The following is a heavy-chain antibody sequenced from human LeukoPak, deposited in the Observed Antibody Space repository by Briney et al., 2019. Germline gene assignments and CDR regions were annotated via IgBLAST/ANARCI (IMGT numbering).Heavy chain of an antibody. Sequence: PSGTLTLPFSVSGGSIRSTIYYWAWIRQPPAKGLEWIGSFSYSGNTFYHSSLTSRLSLTEDTSKNQFSLKLTSVTAADTAVYYCARPPLLWGQGILVTVSS. CDR3: ARPPLL. J-gene: IGHJ4*02. CDR2: FSYSGNT. D-gene: IGHD2-21*01. CDR1: GGSIRSTIYY. V-gene: IGHV4-39*01.